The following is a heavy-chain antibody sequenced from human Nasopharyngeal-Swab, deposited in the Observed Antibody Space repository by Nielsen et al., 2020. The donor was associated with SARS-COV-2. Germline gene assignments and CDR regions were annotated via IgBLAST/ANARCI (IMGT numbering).Heavy chain of an antibody. Sequence: GESLKISCAASGFTFSSYAMHWVRQAPGKGLEWVSYISSSGSTIYYADSVKGRFTISRDNAKNSLYLQMNSLRAEDTAVYYCARGRVRHFDYWGQGTLVTVSS. D-gene: IGHD4-23*01. CDR3: ARGRVRHFDY. V-gene: IGHV3-48*03. J-gene: IGHJ4*02. CDR1: GFTFSSYA. CDR2: ISSSGSTI.